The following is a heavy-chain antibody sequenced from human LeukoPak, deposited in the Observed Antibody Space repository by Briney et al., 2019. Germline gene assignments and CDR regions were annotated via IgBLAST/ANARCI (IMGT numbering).Heavy chain of an antibody. V-gene: IGHV3-48*03. CDR3: AELGITMIAGV. Sequence: PGGSLRLSCAASGFTFRSYEMNWVRQAPGKGLEWVSYISSSGSTIYYADSVKGRFTISRDNAKNSLYLQMNSLRAEDTAVYYCAELGITMIAGVRGKGTTVTISS. CDR1: GFTFRSYE. J-gene: IGHJ6*04. CDR2: ISSSGSTI. D-gene: IGHD3-22*01.